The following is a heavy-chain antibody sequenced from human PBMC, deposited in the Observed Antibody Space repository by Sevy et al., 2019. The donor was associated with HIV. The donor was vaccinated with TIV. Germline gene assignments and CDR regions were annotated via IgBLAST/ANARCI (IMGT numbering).Heavy chain of an antibody. Sequence: GGSLRLSCAASEFTVSSSYMSWVRQAPGKGLEWVSILYSGGSTYYEASVKGRFAVSRDNAKNTLNLQMNSLRAEDTAVYYCARAGTGSYRAYFDYWGQGTLVTVSS. CDR1: EFTVSSSY. CDR2: LYSGGST. V-gene: IGHV3-53*01. CDR3: ARAGTGSYRAYFDY. J-gene: IGHJ4*02. D-gene: IGHD1-26*01.